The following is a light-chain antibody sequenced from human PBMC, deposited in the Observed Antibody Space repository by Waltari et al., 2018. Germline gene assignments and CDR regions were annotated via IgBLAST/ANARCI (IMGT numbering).Light chain of an antibody. Sequence: DSQMTQSPSSLSASVGDRVTITCRASQSISTYLNWYQQRPGKAPKLLIYAASSLQSGVPSRFSGSGSGTDFTLTISSLQPEDFATFYCQQSYSIPYTFGQGTNLEIK. CDR2: AAS. CDR3: QQSYSIPYT. V-gene: IGKV1-39*01. CDR1: QSISTY. J-gene: IGKJ2*01.